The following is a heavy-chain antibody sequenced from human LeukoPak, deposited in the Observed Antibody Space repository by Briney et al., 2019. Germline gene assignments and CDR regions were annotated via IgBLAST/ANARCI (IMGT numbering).Heavy chain of an antibody. J-gene: IGHJ5*02. CDR1: GFTFSSYA. V-gene: IGHV3-23*01. CDR3: AEVVRRGPNRLDP. CDR2: ISGSGGST. D-gene: IGHD3-10*01. Sequence: GGSLRLSCAASGFTFSSYAMSWVRQAPGKGLEWVSAISGSGGSTYYADSVKGRFTISRDNSKNTLYLQMNSLRAEDTAVYYRAEVVRRGPNRLDPWAQETLLTVSS.